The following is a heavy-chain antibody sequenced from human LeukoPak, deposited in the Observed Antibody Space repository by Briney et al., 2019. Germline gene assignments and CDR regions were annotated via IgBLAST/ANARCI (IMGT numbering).Heavy chain of an antibody. CDR2: IKEDGSEK. CDR1: GFTLSSYW. V-gene: IGHV3-7*03. CDR3: ARDGGAGVPFDAFDI. J-gene: IGHJ3*02. Sequence: GGSLSLSCAASGFTLSSYWMSWVRQAPGKGLEWVANIKEDGSEKYYVDSVKGRFTISRDNAKNSLYLHMNSLTAEDTAMYYCARDGGAGVPFDAFDIWGQGTMVSVSA. D-gene: IGHD3-16*01.